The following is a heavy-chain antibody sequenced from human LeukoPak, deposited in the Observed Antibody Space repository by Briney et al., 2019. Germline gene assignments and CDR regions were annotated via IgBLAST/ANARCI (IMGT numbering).Heavy chain of an antibody. CDR1: GYTFTSYG. V-gene: IGHV1-69*13. J-gene: IGHJ5*02. CDR2: IIPIFGTA. Sequence: GASVKVSCKASGYTFTSYGISWVRQAPGQGLEWMGGIIPIFGTANYAQKFQGRVTITADESTSTAYMELSSLRSEDTAVHYCARDLLRGGDCWFDPWGQGTLVTVSS. CDR3: ARDLLRGGDCWFDP. D-gene: IGHD2-21*01.